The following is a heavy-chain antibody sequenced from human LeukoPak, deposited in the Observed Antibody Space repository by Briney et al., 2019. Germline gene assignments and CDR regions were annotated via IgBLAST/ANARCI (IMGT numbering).Heavy chain of an antibody. V-gene: IGHV3-23*01. CDR2: IGGSGGST. D-gene: IGHD5-24*01. CDR3: AKEGSSRDGYNYFDY. Sequence: SGGSLRLSCAVSGVNFSSYWMSWVRQAPGKGLEWVSAIGGSGGSTYYADSVKGRFTISRDNSKNTLYLQMNSLRAEDTAVYYCAKEGSSRDGYNYFDYWGQGTLVTVSS. J-gene: IGHJ4*02. CDR1: GVNFSSYW.